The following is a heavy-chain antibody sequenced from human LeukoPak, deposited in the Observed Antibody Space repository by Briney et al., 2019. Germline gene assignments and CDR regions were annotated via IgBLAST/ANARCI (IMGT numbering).Heavy chain of an antibody. CDR2: IYYSGST. CDR3: ARDQDSSGWYYDY. J-gene: IGHJ4*02. D-gene: IGHD6-19*01. Sequence: PSETLSLTCTVSGGSISSYYRSWIRQPPGKGLEWIGYIYYSGSTNYNPSLKSRVTISVDTSKNQFSLKLSSVTAADTAVYYCARDQDSSGWYYDYWGQGTLVTVSS. V-gene: IGHV4-59*01. CDR1: GGSISSYY.